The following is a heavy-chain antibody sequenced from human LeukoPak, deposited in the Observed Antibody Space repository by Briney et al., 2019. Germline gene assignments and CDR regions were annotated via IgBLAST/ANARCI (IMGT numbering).Heavy chain of an antibody. Sequence: ASVKVSCKASGYTFTSNYIHWMRQAPGQGLEWMGMIYPRDGSTSYAQKFQGRVTVTRDTSTSTVHMELSGLRSEDTAVYYCARDQEGFDYWGQGTLGTVSS. CDR1: GYTFTSNY. CDR2: IYPRDGST. J-gene: IGHJ4*02. CDR3: ARDQEGFDY. V-gene: IGHV1-46*01.